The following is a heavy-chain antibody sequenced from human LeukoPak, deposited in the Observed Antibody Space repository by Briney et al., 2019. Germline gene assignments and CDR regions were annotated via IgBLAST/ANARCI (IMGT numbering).Heavy chain of an antibody. J-gene: IGHJ4*02. V-gene: IGHV4-39*01. CDR3: ASNEWSVYYFDY. Sequence: PSETLSLTCTVSGGSISSRSYYWGWIRQSPGQGLEWIGSIYSSGSTYYNPSLKSRVTISIDTPKNQLSLKMSSVTAADTALYFCASNEWSVYYFDYWGQGTLVTVSS. D-gene: IGHD3-3*01. CDR2: IYSSGST. CDR1: GGSISSRSYY.